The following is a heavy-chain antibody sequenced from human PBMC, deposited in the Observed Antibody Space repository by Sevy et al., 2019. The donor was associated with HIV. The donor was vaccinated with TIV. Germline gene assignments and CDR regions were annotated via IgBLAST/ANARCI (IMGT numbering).Heavy chain of an antibody. D-gene: IGHD3-10*01. CDR3: VSMVRGVNYH. V-gene: IGHV3-23*01. CDR2: ISGSGGST. CDR1: GFTFSSYA. J-gene: IGHJ5*02. Sequence: GGSLRLSCAASGFTFSSYAMSWVRQAPGKGLEWDSAISGSGGSTYYADSVKGRFTISRDNSKNTLYLQMNSLRAEDTAVYYCVSMVRGVNYHWGQGTLVTVSS.